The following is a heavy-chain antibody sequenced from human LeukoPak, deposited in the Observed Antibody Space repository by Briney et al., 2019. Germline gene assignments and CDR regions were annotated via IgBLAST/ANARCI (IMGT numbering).Heavy chain of an antibody. CDR1: GASISTNNHY. CDR2: IHHTGTT. Sequence: PSETLSLTCIVSGASISTNNHYWGWIRQPPGKGLEWIASIHHTGTTYYNPSLKSRVTISVDTSKNQFSLKLSSVTAADTAVYYCARGYYSNLVYWGQGTLVTVSS. D-gene: IGHD4-11*01. V-gene: IGHV4-39*01. CDR3: ARGYYSNLVY. J-gene: IGHJ4*02.